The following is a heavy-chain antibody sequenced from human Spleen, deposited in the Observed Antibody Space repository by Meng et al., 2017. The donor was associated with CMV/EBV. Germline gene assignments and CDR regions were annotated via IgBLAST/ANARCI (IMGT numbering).Heavy chain of an antibody. D-gene: IGHD7-27*01. CDR3: ARVLSGAMDY. V-gene: IGHV3-20*04. CDR1: GITFDDYG. J-gene: IGHJ4*02. CDR2: INGNGGST. Sequence: GGSLRLSCAASGITFDDYGMTWVRQAPGKGLEWVSGINGNGGSTDYADSVKGRFTISRDNAKNSLYLQENSLRAEDTALYYCARVLSGAMDYWGQGTLVTVSS.